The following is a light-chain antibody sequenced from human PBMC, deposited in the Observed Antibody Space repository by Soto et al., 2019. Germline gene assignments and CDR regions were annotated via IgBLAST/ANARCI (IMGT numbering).Light chain of an antibody. CDR2: SNN. CDR1: SSNFGSNT. CDR3: AAWDDSLKGVV. V-gene: IGLV1-44*01. J-gene: IGLJ2*01. Sequence: QSVLTQPPSASGTPGQRVTISCSGSSSNFGSNTVNWYQQLPGTAPKLLIYSNNQPPSGVPDRFSGSKSGTSASLAISGLQSEDEADYYCAAWDDSLKGVVFGGGTKLTVL.